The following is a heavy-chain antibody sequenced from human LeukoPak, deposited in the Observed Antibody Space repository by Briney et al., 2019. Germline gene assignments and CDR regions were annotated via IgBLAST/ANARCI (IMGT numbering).Heavy chain of an antibody. V-gene: IGHV3-9*01. J-gene: IGHJ4*02. CDR3: AKDQFWSGYLGYFDY. CDR2: ISWNSGSI. CDR1: GFTFDDYA. Sequence: PGRSLRLSCAASGFTFDDYAMHWVRQPPGKSLEWVSGISWNSGSIDYADSVKGRFTISRDNAKNSLYLQMNSLRAEDTALYYCAKDQFWSGYLGYFDYWGQGTLVTVSS. D-gene: IGHD3-3*01.